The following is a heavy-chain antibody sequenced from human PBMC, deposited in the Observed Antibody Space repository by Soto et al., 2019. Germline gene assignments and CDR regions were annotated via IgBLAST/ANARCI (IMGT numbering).Heavy chain of an antibody. D-gene: IGHD6-6*01. CDR2: IYYSGST. J-gene: IGHJ6*02. CDR3: ASRASAEVSSLFGYYYYGMDV. CDR1: GGSISSSSYY. Sequence: SETLSLTCTVSGGSISSSSYYWGWIRQPPGKGLEWIGSIYYSGSTYYNPSLKSRVTISVDTSKNQFSLKLSSVTAADTAVYYCASRASAEVSSLFGYYYYGMDVWGQGTTVTVSS. V-gene: IGHV4-39*01.